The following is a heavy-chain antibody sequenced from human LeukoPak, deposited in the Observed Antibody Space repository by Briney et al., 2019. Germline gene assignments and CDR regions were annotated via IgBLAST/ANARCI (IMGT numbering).Heavy chain of an antibody. CDR3: ARDSTLYYYDSSGYYSDYAFDI. J-gene: IGHJ3*02. CDR2: IYTSGST. Sequence: PSQTLSLTCTVSGGSISSGSYYWSWIRQPAGKGLEWIGRIYTSGSTNYNPSLKSRVTISVDTSKNQFSLKLSSVTAADTAVYYCARDSTLYYYDSSGYYSDYAFDIWGQGTMVTVSS. V-gene: IGHV4-61*02. CDR1: GGSISSGSYY. D-gene: IGHD3-22*01.